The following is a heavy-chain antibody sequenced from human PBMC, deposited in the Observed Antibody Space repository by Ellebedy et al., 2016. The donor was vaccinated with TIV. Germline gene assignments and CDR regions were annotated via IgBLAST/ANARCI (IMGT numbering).Heavy chain of an antibody. Sequence: SVKVSCXASGGALKTFVVSWVRQAPGQGLEWMGGIIPILGVPTYAQKFQGRMTITADASSSTVVMDLTTLSSEDTALYYCAREGSDVPPYYGMDVWGQGTTVTVS. J-gene: IGHJ6*02. CDR3: AREGSDVPPYYGMDV. CDR1: GGALKTFV. D-gene: IGHD6-19*01. V-gene: IGHV1-69*13. CDR2: IIPILGVP.